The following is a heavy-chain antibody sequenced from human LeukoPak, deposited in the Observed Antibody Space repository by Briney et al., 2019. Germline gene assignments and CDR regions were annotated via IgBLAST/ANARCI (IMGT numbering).Heavy chain of an antibody. Sequence: GGSLRLSCAASGFIFNSYEMNWVRQAPGKGLEWVSYISSSGSPIYYADSVKGRFTISRDNAKNSLYLQMNSLRADDTAVYYCAREYNFWSGSRSYNWFDPWGQGTLVTVSS. CDR1: GFIFNSYE. CDR2: ISSSGSPI. J-gene: IGHJ5*02. CDR3: AREYNFWSGSRSYNWFDP. D-gene: IGHD3-3*01. V-gene: IGHV3-48*03.